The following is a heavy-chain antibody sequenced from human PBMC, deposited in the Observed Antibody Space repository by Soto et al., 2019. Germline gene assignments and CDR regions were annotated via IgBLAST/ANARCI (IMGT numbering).Heavy chain of an antibody. CDR3: ARDPGYCSGGSCDTAYFQH. CDR1: GYTFTSYA. D-gene: IGHD2-15*01. V-gene: IGHV1-3*01. CDR2: INAGNGNT. J-gene: IGHJ1*01. Sequence: ASVTVSCTASGYTFTSYAMHWVRQAPGQRLEWMGWINAGNGNTKYSQKFQGRVTITRDTSASTAYMELSSLRSEDTAVYYCARDPGYCSGGSCDTAYFQHWGQGTLVTVSS.